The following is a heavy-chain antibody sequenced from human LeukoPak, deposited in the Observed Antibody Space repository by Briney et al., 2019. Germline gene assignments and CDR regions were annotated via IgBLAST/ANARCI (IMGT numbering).Heavy chain of an antibody. Sequence: SETLSLTCTVSRGSISTFYWSWIRQAAGKGLEWIGRIYSRGSTNYNPSLKSRVTMSVDPSKNQFSLKLTSVPAADTAVYYCARSQFYGSGSYQGRWFDPWGQGTLVTVSS. CDR2: IYSRGST. J-gene: IGHJ5*02. V-gene: IGHV4-4*07. CDR3: ARSQFYGSGSYQGRWFDP. CDR1: RGSISTFY. D-gene: IGHD3-10*01.